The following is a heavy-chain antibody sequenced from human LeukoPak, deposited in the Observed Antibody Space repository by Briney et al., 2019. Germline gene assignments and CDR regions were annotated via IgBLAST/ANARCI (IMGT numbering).Heavy chain of an antibody. Sequence: SETLSLTCTVSGGSISSSSYYWSWIRQPPGKGLEWIGEINHSGSTNYNPSLKSRVTISVDTSKNQFSLKLSSVTAADTAVYYCARVYGSGSYGWFDPWGQGTLVTVSS. CDR3: ARVYGSGSYGWFDP. CDR2: INHSGST. D-gene: IGHD3-10*01. CDR1: GGSISSSSYY. V-gene: IGHV4-39*07. J-gene: IGHJ5*02.